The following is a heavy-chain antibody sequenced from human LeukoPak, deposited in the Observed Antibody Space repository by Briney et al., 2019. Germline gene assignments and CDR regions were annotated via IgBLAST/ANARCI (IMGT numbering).Heavy chain of an antibody. V-gene: IGHV4-59*01. CDR2: IYYSGST. Sequence: PSETLSLTCTVSGGSIRSYYWSWIRQPPGKGLEWIGYIYYSGSTKYNPSLKSRVTISVDTSKNQFSLKLSSVTAADTAVYYCARDRVTGGGVWNFDLWGRGTLVTVS. CDR3: ARDRVTGGGVWNFDL. CDR1: GGSIRSYY. J-gene: IGHJ2*01. D-gene: IGHD2-8*02.